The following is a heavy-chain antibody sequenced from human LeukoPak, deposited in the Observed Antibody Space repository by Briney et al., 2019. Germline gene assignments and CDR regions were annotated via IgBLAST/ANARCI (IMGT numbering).Heavy chain of an antibody. CDR2: IYPGDSDT. CDR3: ARHEYYYDSSGYHGYWFDP. CDR1: GYSFTSYR. D-gene: IGHD3-22*01. J-gene: IGHJ5*02. V-gene: IGHV5-51*01. Sequence: GESLKISCKGSGYSFTSYRIGWVRQMPGKGLEWMGIIYPGDSDTRYSPSFQGQVTISADKSISTAYLQWSSLKASDTAMYYCARHEYYYDSSGYHGYWFDPWGQGTLVTVSS.